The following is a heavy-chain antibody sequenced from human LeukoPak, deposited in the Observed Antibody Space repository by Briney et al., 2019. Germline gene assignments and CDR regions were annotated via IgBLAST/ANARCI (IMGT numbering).Heavy chain of an antibody. CDR2: IYSGGST. V-gene: IGHV3-53*05. D-gene: IGHD3-22*01. CDR3: VGGYYYDSSGYLSLGY. Sequence: PGGSLRLSCAASGFTVSSNYMSWVRQAPGKGLEWVSVIYSGGSTYYADSVKGRFTISRDNSKNTVYLQMNSLRAEDTAVYYCVGGYYYDSSGYLSLGYWGQGTLVTVSS. CDR1: GFTVSSNY. J-gene: IGHJ4*02.